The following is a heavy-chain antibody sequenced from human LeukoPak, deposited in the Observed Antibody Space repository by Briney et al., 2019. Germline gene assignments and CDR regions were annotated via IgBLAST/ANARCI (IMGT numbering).Heavy chain of an antibody. J-gene: IGHJ4*02. Sequence: PGGSLRLSCAASGFTFSSYEMNWVRQAPGQGLEWVSYISSSGSTIYYADSVKGRFTISRDNAKNSLYLQMNSLRAEDTAVYYCAKGRGRIAVAGRNYFDYWGQGTLVTVSS. CDR2: ISSSGSTI. D-gene: IGHD6-19*01. V-gene: IGHV3-48*03. CDR3: AKGRGRIAVAGRNYFDY. CDR1: GFTFSSYE.